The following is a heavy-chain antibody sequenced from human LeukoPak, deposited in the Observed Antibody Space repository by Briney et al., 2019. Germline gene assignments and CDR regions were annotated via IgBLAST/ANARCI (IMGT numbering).Heavy chain of an antibody. CDR1: RFTFSSYG. J-gene: IGHJ4*02. Sequence: GGSLRLSCAASRFTFSSYGMHWVRQAPGKGLEWVAYIQYDGSNEQYADSVKGRFSISRDSSKNILYLQMNSLRAEDTALYYCAKPAKTDYTDYWGQGTLVAVSS. V-gene: IGHV3-30*02. CDR3: AKPAKTDYTDY. CDR2: IQYDGSNE. D-gene: IGHD1-14*01.